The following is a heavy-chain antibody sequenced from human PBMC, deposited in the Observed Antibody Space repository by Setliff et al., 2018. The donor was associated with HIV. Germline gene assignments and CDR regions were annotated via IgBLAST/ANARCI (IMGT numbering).Heavy chain of an antibody. V-gene: IGHV1-69*13. D-gene: IGHD3-10*01. CDR2: IIPIFGTA. CDR1: GGTFSSYA. J-gene: IGHJ6*03. CDR3: AREGVSLWFGELPGSYYMDV. Sequence: SVKVSCKASGGTFSSYAISWVRQAPGQGLERMGGIIPIFGTANYAQKFQGIVTITADESTSTAYMELSSLRSEDTAVYYCAREGVSLWFGELPGSYYMDVWGKGTTVTVSS.